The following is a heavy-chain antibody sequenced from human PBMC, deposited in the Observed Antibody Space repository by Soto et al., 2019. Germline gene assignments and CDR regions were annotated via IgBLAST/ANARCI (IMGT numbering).Heavy chain of an antibody. V-gene: IGHV3-48*01. D-gene: IGHD4-4*01. CDR1: GFTFSSYS. CDR3: ARRVTTALDHPEGTLYYYYMDV. Sequence: GGSLRLSCAASGFTFSSYSMNWVRQAPGKGLEWVSYISSSSSTIYYADSVKGRFTISRDNAKNSLYLQMNSLRAEDTAVYYCARRVTTALDHPEGTLYYYYMDVWGKGTTVTVSS. J-gene: IGHJ6*03. CDR2: ISSSSSTI.